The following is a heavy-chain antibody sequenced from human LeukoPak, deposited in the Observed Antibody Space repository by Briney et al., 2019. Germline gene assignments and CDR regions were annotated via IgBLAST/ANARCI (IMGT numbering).Heavy chain of an antibody. V-gene: IGHV3-7*01. D-gene: IGHD6-19*01. CDR3: ARGSSGWYSEGNWFDP. Sequence: GGSLRLSCAASGFTFSSCWMSWVRQAPGKGLEWVANIKQDGSEKYYVDSVKGRFTISRDNAKNSLYLQMNSLRAEDTAVYYCARGSSGWYSEGNWFDPWGQGTLVTVSS. CDR2: IKQDGSEK. CDR1: GFTFSSCW. J-gene: IGHJ5*02.